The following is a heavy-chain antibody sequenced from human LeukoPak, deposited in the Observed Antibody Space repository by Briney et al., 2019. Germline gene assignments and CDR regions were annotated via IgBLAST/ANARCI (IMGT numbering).Heavy chain of an antibody. J-gene: IGHJ4*02. Sequence: PGGSLRLSCAASGFTFSSYAMSWVRQAPGKGLEWVSAISGSGGSTYYADSVKGRFTISRDNSKNTLYLQMNSLRAEDTAVYYCAKDFYHYDSSGYSFDYWGQGTLVTVSS. CDR1: GFTFSSYA. D-gene: IGHD3-22*01. CDR3: AKDFYHYDSSGYSFDY. V-gene: IGHV3-23*01. CDR2: ISGSGGST.